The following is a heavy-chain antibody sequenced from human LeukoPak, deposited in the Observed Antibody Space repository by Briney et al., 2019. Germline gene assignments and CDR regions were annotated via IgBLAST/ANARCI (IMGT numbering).Heavy chain of an antibody. J-gene: IGHJ4*02. V-gene: IGHV7-4-1*02. CDR2: IHPSTGNP. CDR3: ARAFQSLGGLSLPDY. D-gene: IGHD3-16*02. Sequence: ASVKVSCKASGGTFSSYAISWVRQAPGQGLEWMGWIHPSTGNPTYAQGFTGRFVFSLDTSVSTTYLQISSLKAEDTAVYYCARAFQSLGGLSLPDYWGQGTLVTVSS. CDR1: GGTFSSYA.